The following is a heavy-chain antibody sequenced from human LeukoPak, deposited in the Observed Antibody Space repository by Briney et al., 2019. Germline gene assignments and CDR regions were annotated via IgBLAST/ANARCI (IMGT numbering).Heavy chain of an antibody. CDR3: ARDPSYSSSWYWYFDL. V-gene: IGHV1-69*04. D-gene: IGHD6-13*01. CDR2: IIPILGIA. Sequence: ASVKVSCKASGGTFSSYAISWVRQAPGQGLEWMGRIIPILGIANCAQKFQGRVTITADKSTSTAYMELSSLRSEDTAVYYCARDPSYSSSWYWYFDLWGRGTLVTVSS. J-gene: IGHJ2*01. CDR1: GGTFSSYA.